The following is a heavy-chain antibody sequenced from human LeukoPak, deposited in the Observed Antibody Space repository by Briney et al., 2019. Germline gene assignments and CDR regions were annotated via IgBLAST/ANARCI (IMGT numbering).Heavy chain of an antibody. CDR1: GFTFSTYT. J-gene: IGHJ4*02. Sequence: PGGSLRVSCAASGFTFSTYTMNWVRQAPGKGLEWVSYITADSGSIYYADSVEGRFTISRDNDKNSLYPQMNSLRAEDTAVYYCVRDLDSVAFFWGQGTLVTVSS. V-gene: IGHV3-48*01. CDR3: VRDLDSVAFF. D-gene: IGHD2-21*01. CDR2: ITADSGSI.